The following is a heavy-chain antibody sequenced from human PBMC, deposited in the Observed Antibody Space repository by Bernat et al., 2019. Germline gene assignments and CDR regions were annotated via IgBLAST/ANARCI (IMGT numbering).Heavy chain of an antibody. CDR1: GFTFTSSA. D-gene: IGHD2-15*01. J-gene: IGHJ3*02. V-gene: IGHV1-58*01. CDR3: ARDHPYCSGGSCYTAGAFDI. Sequence: QMQLVQSGPEVKKPGTSVKVSCKASGFTFTSSAVQWVRQARGQRLEWIGWIVVGSGNTNYAQKFQERVTITRDMSTSTAYMELSSLRAEDTAVYYCARDHPYCSGGSCYTAGAFDIWGQGTMATVSS. CDR2: IVVGSGNT.